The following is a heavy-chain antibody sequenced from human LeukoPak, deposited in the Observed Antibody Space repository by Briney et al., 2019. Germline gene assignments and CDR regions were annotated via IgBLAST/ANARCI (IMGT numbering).Heavy chain of an antibody. CDR2: ISSTSSHI. D-gene: IGHD4-11*01. J-gene: IGHJ4*02. V-gene: IGHV3-21*05. Sequence: PGGSLRLSCAASGFTFNSFSMNWVRQAPGKGLEWVSYISSTSSHIYYADSVKGRFTVSRDNAKDSLYLQMNSLRDEDTAVYYCARDLISGDYTFDYWGQGALVTVSS. CDR1: GFTFNSFS. CDR3: ARDLISGDYTFDY.